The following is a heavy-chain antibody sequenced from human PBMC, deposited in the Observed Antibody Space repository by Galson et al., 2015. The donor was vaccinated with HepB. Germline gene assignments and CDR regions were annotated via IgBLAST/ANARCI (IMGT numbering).Heavy chain of an antibody. CDR3: ARDWADVLFGVVEPIDY. J-gene: IGHJ4*02. V-gene: IGHV3-21*01. CDR1: GFTFSSYS. CDR2: ISSSSSYI. D-gene: IGHD3-3*01. Sequence: SLRLSCAASGFTFSSYSMNWVRQAPGKGLEWVSSISSSSSYIYYADSVKGRFTISRDNAKNSLYLQMNSLRAEDTAVYYWARDWADVLFGVVEPIDYWGQGTLVTVSS.